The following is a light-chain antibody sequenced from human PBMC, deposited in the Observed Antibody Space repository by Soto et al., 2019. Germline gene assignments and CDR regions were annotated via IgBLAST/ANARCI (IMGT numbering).Light chain of an antibody. J-gene: IGKJ2*01. CDR2: GES. CDR3: RQYGSSPPYT. V-gene: IGKV3-20*01. CDR1: QSVSSSY. Sequence: EIVLTQSPGTLSLSPGERATLSCRASQSVSSSYLAWYQQKPGQAPRLLIYGESSRATGIPGRFSGSGPGTDFTLTISRLEPEDVAVYYCRQYGSSPPYTFGQGAKLEIK.